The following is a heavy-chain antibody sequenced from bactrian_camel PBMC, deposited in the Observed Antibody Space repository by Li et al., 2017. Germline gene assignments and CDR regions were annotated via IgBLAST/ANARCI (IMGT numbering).Heavy chain of an antibody. D-gene: IGHD8*01. CDR3: VAGGRGAVCNIQGLIDFGS. CDR1: GYTYTTFC. V-gene: IGHV3S1*01. CDR2: FYTGGGGP. Sequence: HVQLVESGGGSVQAGGSLRLSCAASGYTYTTFCMGWFRQAPGKQREGVASFYTGGGGPYYADSVQGRFTLSQDNAKTTLDLQMNSLKPEDTGEYYCVAGGRGAVCNIQGLIDFGSWGQGTQVTVS. J-gene: IGHJ6*01.